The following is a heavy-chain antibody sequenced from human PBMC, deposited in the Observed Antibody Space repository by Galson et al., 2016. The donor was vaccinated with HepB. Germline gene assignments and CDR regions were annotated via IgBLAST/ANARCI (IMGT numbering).Heavy chain of an antibody. CDR1: GGTFAIFP. J-gene: IGHJ6*02. V-gene: IGHV1-69*13. Sequence: SVKVSCKASGGTFAIFPICWVRQAPGQGLEWMGGIIPVFGTPNFAQKFQGRVTITADESTSTAFMELSSLRSDDTAVYYCASRSLSVDTTMLPLPFSFAMDVWGQGTTVTVSS. D-gene: IGHD5-18*01. CDR2: IIPVFGTP. CDR3: ASRSLSVDTTMLPLPFSFAMDV.